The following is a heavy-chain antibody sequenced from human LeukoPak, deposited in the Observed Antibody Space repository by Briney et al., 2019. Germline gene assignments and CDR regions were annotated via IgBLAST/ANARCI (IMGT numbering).Heavy chain of an antibody. D-gene: IGHD1-1*01. CDR2: ISSSGSTI. V-gene: IGHV3-48*03. CDR1: GFAFSSYE. J-gene: IGHJ5*02. CDR3: AKQDLENWFDP. Sequence: PGGSLRLSCAASGFAFSSYEMNWVRRAPGKGLEWVSYISSSGSTIYYADSVKGRFTISRDNAKNSLYLQMNSLRAEDTAVYYCAKQDLENWFDPWGQGTLVTVSS.